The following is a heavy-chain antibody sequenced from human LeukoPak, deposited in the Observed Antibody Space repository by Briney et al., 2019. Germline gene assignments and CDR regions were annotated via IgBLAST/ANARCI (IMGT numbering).Heavy chain of an antibody. D-gene: IGHD3-10*01. J-gene: IGHJ4*02. CDR2: IYNSGRT. CDR1: GGSISDYH. CDR3: ARHYGP. Sequence: SETLSLTCTVSGGSISDYHWSWIRQPPGKGLEYIGYIYNSGRTFYNPSLKSRVTISVDTSKNQFSLKLNSVTATDTAVYYCARHYGPWGQGTLVTVSS. V-gene: IGHV4-59*08.